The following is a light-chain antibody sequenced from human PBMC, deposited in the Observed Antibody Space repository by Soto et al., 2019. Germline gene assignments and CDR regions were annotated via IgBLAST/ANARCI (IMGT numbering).Light chain of an antibody. V-gene: IGKV3-11*01. CDR1: KSISTY. CDR2: NAS. J-gene: IGKJ1*01. Sequence: EIVLTQSPDTLSLSPGERATLSCRASKSISTYLVWYQQKPGQAPRLLIYNASQRATGIPVRFSGSGSGTDFTLTISSLAPEDFAVYYCQQRHNWPRTFGHGTRVEI. CDR3: QQRHNWPRT.